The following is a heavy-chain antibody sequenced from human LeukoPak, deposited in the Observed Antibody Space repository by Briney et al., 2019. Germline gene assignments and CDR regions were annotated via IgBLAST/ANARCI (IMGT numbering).Heavy chain of an antibody. J-gene: IGHJ4*02. V-gene: IGHV4-39*07. CDR1: GGSISSSSYY. CDR3: ARDPYSGSAGFDY. D-gene: IGHD1-26*01. Sequence: SETLSLTCTVSGGSISSSSYYWGWIRQPPGKGLEWIGSIYYSGSTNYNPSLKSRVTISVDTSKNQFSLKLSSVTAADTAVYYCARDPYSGSAGFDYWGQGTLVTVSS. CDR2: IYYSGST.